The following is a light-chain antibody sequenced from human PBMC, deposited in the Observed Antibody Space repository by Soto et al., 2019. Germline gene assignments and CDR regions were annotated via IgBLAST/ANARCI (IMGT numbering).Light chain of an antibody. J-gene: IGLJ2*01. CDR2: DND. Sequence: QSVLTQPPSVSAAPGQKVTISCSGSNSNIGNNYVSWNQQFPGTAPRLLIYDNDQRPSGIPDRFSGSKSGTSATLGITGLQTGDEADYYCGSWDSSLSGVIFGGGTQLTVL. CDR1: NSNIGNNY. V-gene: IGLV1-51*01. CDR3: GSWDSSLSGVI.